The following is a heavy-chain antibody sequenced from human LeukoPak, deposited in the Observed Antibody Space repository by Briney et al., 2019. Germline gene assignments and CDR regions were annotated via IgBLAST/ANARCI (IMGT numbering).Heavy chain of an antibody. Sequence: SGPTLVKPTQTLTLTCTFSGFSLSTSGVGVGWIRQPPGKALEWLALIYWDDDKRYSPSLKSRLTITKDTSKNQVVLTMTNMDPVDTATYYCAHGGGKLEPDNPFDYWGQGTLVTVSS. D-gene: IGHD1-1*01. J-gene: IGHJ4*02. CDR1: GFSLSTSGVG. CDR3: AHGGGKLEPDNPFDY. V-gene: IGHV2-5*02. CDR2: IYWDDDK.